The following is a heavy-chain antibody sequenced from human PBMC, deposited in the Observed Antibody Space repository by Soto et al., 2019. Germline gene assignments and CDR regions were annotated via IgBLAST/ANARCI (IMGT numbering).Heavy chain of an antibody. V-gene: IGHV3-33*01. D-gene: IGHD2-15*01. Sequence: GGSLRLSCAASGFTFSSYGMHWVRQAPGKGLEWVAVIWYDGSNKYYADSVKGRFTISRDNSKNTLYLQMNSLRAEDTAVYYCARHYGGYCSGGSCYFTNYYYYYMDVWGKGTTVTVSS. J-gene: IGHJ6*03. CDR2: IWYDGSNK. CDR1: GFTFSSYG. CDR3: ARHYGGYCSGGSCYFTNYYYYYMDV.